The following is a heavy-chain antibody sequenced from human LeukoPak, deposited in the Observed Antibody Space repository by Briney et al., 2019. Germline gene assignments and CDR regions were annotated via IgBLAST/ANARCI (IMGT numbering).Heavy chain of an antibody. V-gene: IGHV1-2*02. CDR2: INPNSGGT. CDR1: GYTFTSYD. Sequence: ASVKVSCKASGYTFTSYDINWVRQAPGQGLEWMGWINPNSGGTNYAQKFQGRVTMTRDTSISTAYMELSRLRSDDTAVYYCARDGYWGSFWFDPWGQGTLVTVSS. CDR3: ARDGYWGSFWFDP. J-gene: IGHJ5*02. D-gene: IGHD7-27*01.